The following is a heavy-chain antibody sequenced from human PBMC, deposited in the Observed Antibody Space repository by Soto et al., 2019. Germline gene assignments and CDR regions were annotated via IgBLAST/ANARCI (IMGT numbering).Heavy chain of an antibody. CDR1: GYTFTGHY. CDR2: INPNSVGT. D-gene: IGHD3-10*01. V-gene: IGHV1-2*02. J-gene: IGHJ3*02. Sequence: ALVKVSCKASGYTFTGHYMHWVRQAPGKGLEWMGWINPNSVGTNYAQKFQGRVTMTRDTSISTAYMELSRLRSDDTAVYYCAREPMVRAAHGFDIWGKGTLVTVS. CDR3: AREPMVRAAHGFDI.